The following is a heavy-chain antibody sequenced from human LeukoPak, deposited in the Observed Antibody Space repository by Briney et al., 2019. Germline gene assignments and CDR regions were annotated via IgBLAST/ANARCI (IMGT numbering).Heavy chain of an antibody. CDR3: VRDFGRGDYPGFF. J-gene: IGHJ4*02. CDR1: GFSFRKSA. V-gene: IGHV3-30*19. CDR2: VSYDGTTK. D-gene: IGHD3-10*01. Sequence: GRSLSLSCAASGFSFRKSAMHWVRQAPGKGLEWVALVSYDGTTKYYTDSVQGRFTISRDNSRNTLSLQMSSLRPDDTAIYYCVRDFGRGDYPGFFWGQGTLVTVSS.